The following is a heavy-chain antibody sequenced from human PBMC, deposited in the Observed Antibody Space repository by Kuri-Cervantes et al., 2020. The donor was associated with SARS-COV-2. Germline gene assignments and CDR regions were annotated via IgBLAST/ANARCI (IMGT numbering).Heavy chain of an antibody. Sequence: SETLSLTCTVSGGSISSYYGSWIRQPPGKGLEYIGYIYYSGTTNSNPSLKSRVTISVDTSKNQFSLKLSSVTAADAAMSFCSRGTGAVATSGYWYFDLWGRGTLVTVSS. CDR1: GGSISSYY. V-gene: IGHV4-59*01. CDR2: IYYSGTT. CDR3: SRGTGAVATSGYWYFDL. D-gene: IGHD6-19*01. J-gene: IGHJ2*01.